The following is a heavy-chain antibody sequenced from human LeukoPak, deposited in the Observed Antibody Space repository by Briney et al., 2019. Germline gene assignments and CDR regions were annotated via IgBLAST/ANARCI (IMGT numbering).Heavy chain of an antibody. J-gene: IGHJ4*02. CDR2: ISGSGGST. CDR1: GFTLGDSW. Sequence: GGSLRLSCVASGFTLGDSWMTWVRQAPGKGLEWVSGISGSGGSTYYADSVKGRFTISRDNSKNTLYLQMNSLRVEDTAVYYCARDTWIQLWLPDYWGQGTLVTVSS. V-gene: IGHV3-23*01. D-gene: IGHD5-18*01. CDR3: ARDTWIQLWLPDY.